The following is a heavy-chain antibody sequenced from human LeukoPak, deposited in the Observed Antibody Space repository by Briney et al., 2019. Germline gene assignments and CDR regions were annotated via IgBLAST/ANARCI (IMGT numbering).Heavy chain of an antibody. V-gene: IGHV3-66*04. CDR3: ARQVDSRTIFDS. CDR1: ELTFSAYA. D-gene: IGHD1-1*01. J-gene: IGHJ4*02. CDR2: FYVDKKT. Sequence: GGSLRLSCVGSELTFSAYAMSWVRQTPGKGLEWVSAFYVDKKTYYADSVKGRFTISRDDSKNTLDFQMNSLRAEDTAVYYCARQVDSRTIFDSWGQGILVTVSS.